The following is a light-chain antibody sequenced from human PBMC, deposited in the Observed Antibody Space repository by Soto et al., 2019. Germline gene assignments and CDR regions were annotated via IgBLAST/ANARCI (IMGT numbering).Light chain of an antibody. V-gene: IGKV3-11*01. J-gene: IGKJ4*01. CDR3: QQRSSWPLT. CDR1: QSISGY. Sequence: EIVLTQSPASLSLSPGESATLSCRASQSISGYLVWYQQKPGQAPRLLIYDASNRATGIPARFSGSGSGTDFTLTITSLEPEDSAVYSCQQRSSWPLTFGGGTKVDIK. CDR2: DAS.